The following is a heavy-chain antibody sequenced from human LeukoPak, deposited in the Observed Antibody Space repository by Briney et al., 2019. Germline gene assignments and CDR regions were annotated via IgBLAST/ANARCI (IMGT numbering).Heavy chain of an antibody. V-gene: IGHV3-21*01. J-gene: IGHJ6*03. CDR3: ARSSGWYHRGPDYYYYYMDV. D-gene: IGHD6-19*01. CDR1: GFSFSNYW. Sequence: PGGSLRLSCAASGFSFSNYWMSWVRQAPGKGLEWVSSISSTSSYIYYADSVKSRFTISRDNAKNSLYLQMNSLRAEDTAVYYCARSSGWYHRGPDYYYYYMDVWGKGTTVTVS. CDR2: ISSTSSYI.